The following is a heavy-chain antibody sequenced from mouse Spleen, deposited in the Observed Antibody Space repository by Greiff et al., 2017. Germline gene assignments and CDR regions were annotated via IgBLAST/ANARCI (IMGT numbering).Heavy chain of an antibody. CDR1: GFTFSSYA. V-gene: IGHV5-9-3*01. D-gene: IGHD2-14*01. Sequence: EVHLVESGGGLVKLGGSLKLSCAASGFTFSSYAMSWVRQTPEKRLEWVATISSGGGNTYYPDSVKGRFTISRDNAKNTLYLQMSSLKSEDTAMYYCASLYRYDYFDYWGQGTTLTVSS. CDR3: ASLYRYDYFDY. CDR2: ISSGGGNT. J-gene: IGHJ2*01.